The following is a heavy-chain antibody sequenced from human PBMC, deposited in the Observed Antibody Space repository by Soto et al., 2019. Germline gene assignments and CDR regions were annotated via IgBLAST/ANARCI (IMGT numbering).Heavy chain of an antibody. J-gene: IGHJ4*02. CDR2: IYYNGIT. D-gene: IGHD1-26*01. CDR3: ARDSSDYPY. Sequence: PSETLSLTCTVSGASISSYYWSWIQQPPGKGLEWIGYIYYNGITNYNPSLKSRVTLSVDTSKNQFSLQLSSVTAADTAVYYCARDSSDYPYWGQGTLVTVSS. V-gene: IGHV4-59*01. CDR1: GASISSYY.